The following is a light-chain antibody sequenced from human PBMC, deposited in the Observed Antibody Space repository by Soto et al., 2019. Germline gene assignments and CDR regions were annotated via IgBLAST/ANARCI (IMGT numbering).Light chain of an antibody. CDR2: HTN. V-gene: IGLV8-61*01. CDR1: SGSVSTNYY. Sequence: QTVVTQEPSFSVSPGGTVTLTCGLNSGSVSTNYYPAWYQQTPGQAPRALIYHTNTRSSGVPDRFSGSILGNKAALTISGAQADDDSDYYCVLYITGGTWVFGGGTQLTVL. J-gene: IGLJ3*02. CDR3: VLYITGGTWV.